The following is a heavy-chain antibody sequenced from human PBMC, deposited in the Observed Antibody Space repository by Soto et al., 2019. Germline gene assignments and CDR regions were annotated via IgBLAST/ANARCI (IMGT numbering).Heavy chain of an antibody. V-gene: IGHV3-72*01. D-gene: IGHD3-16*01. CDR2: TRDKAKSYTT. CDR1: GFTFSDHY. CDR3: GRGSYGGSGRPFDY. J-gene: IGHJ4*02. Sequence: EVQLVESGGGLVQPGGSLRLVCAASGFTFSDHYIDWVRQAPGKGLEWVARTRDKAKSYTTDYAASVKGRFTISRDDSKKSVVLQMNSLKIEDTAVYCCGRGSYGGSGRPFDYWGQGTLVTVSS.